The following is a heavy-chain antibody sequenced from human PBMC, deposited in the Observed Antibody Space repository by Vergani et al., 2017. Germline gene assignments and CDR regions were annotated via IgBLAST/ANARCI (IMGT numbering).Heavy chain of an antibody. CDR3: ARQQWLVPDGMDF. D-gene: IGHD6-19*01. J-gene: IGHJ6*02. V-gene: IGHV3-23*01. CDR2: ISGSGGST. Sequence: EVQLLESGGGLVQPGGSLRLSCAASGFTFSSYAMSWVRQAPGKGLEWVSAISGSGGSTYYADSVKGRFTISRDNPKNTLYLQMNSLRAEDTAVYYCARQQWLVPDGMDFWGQGTTVTVSS. CDR1: GFTFSSYA.